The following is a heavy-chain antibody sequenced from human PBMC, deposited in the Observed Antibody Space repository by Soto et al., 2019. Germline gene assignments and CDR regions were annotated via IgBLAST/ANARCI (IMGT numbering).Heavy chain of an antibody. CDR1: GFTFRSYW. CDR2: INDYGDRI. J-gene: IGHJ6*02. CDR3: ARTRSAWSDFHYYSLDV. D-gene: IGHD1-26*01. Sequence: GGSLRLSCAASGFTFRSYWMHWVRQAPGEGLVWVSRINDYGDRINYADSVKGRFTISRDNSNSALYVQMNSLTGEDTAVYYCARTRSAWSDFHYYSLDVWGQGTTVTVSS. V-gene: IGHV3-74*01.